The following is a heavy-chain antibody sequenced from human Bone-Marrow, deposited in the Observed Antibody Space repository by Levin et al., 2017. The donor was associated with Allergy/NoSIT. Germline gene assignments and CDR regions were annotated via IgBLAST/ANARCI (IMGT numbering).Heavy chain of an antibody. Sequence: SETLSLTCAVYGGSFSGYYWSWIRQPPGKGREWIGEINHSGSTNYNPSLKSRVTISVDTSKNQFSLKLSSVTAADTAVYYCARVRGVVVPAAKRSHAFDIWGQGTMVTVSS. CDR2: INHSGST. D-gene: IGHD2-2*01. CDR3: ARVRGVVVPAAKRSHAFDI. J-gene: IGHJ3*02. V-gene: IGHV4-34*01. CDR1: GGSFSGYY.